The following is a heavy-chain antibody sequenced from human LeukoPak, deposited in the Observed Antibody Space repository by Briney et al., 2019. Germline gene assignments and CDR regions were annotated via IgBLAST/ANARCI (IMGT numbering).Heavy chain of an antibody. V-gene: IGHV1-18*01. J-gene: IGHJ4*02. CDR2: ISRYTGNT. CDR3: ARGPRDSSGYVLDY. Sequence: ASVTVSCKASGYTFINYGISWVRQAPGQGLEWMGWISRYTGNTNYAQELQGRVTMTTDTSTSTAYMELRSLRSDDTAVYYCARGPRDSSGYVLDYWGQGTLVTVSS. CDR1: GYTFINYG. D-gene: IGHD3-22*01.